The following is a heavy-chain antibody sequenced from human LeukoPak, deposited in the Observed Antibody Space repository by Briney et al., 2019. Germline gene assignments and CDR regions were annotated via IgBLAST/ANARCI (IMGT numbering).Heavy chain of an antibody. J-gene: IGHJ4*02. CDR1: GFTFSSYA. Sequence: TGGSLRLSCAASGFTFSSYAMHWVRQAPGKGLEWVAVISYDGSNKYYADSVKGRFTISRDNSKNTLYLQMNSLRAEDTAVYYCARDLTTVTTDDYWGQGTLVTVSS. V-gene: IGHV3-30-3*01. CDR3: ARDLTTVTTDDY. D-gene: IGHD4-17*01. CDR2: ISYDGSNK.